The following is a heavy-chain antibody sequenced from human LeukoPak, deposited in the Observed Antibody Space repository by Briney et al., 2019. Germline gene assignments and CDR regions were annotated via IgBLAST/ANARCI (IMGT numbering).Heavy chain of an antibody. Sequence: GSLRLSCAASGFTFSSYWMHWVRQAPGKGLMWVSRINSDGSRTTYADSVRGRFTISRDNAKSTLYLQMNSLRAEDTAVYYCARDNWPFDYWGQGTLITVSS. CDR1: GFTFSSYW. CDR2: INSDGSRT. J-gene: IGHJ4*02. V-gene: IGHV3-74*01. CDR3: ARDNWPFDY.